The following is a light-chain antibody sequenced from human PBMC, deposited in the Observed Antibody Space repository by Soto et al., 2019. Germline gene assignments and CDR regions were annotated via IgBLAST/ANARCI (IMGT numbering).Light chain of an antibody. V-gene: IGLV2-14*01. CDR3: LSKTSTISYV. J-gene: IGLJ1*01. CDR2: EVS. Sequence: QSALTQPASVSGSPGQSIAISCAGTTSDVGGYNYVSWYQQHPGKVPKLLIHEVSNRPSGVSNRLSGPKSGNTASLTISGLQAEDEADYYCLSKTSTISYVFGTGTKVTVL. CDR1: TSDVGGYNY.